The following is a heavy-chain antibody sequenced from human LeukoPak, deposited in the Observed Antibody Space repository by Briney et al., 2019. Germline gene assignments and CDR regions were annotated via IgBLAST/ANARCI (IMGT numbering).Heavy chain of an antibody. J-gene: IGHJ4*02. CDR2: MYHSGST. Sequence: SETLSLTCTVSGYSISSGYYWGWIRQPPGKGLEWIGSMYHSGSTYYNPSLKSRVTISVDTSKNQFSLKLSSATAADTAVYYCARRGPGGWVYYSDYWGQGTLVTVSS. CDR3: ARRGPGGWVYYSDY. CDR1: GYSISSGYY. D-gene: IGHD4-23*01. V-gene: IGHV4-38-2*02.